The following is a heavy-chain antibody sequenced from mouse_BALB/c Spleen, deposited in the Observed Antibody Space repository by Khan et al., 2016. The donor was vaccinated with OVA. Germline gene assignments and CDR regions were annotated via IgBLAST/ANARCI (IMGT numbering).Heavy chain of an antibody. D-gene: IGHD2-1*01. V-gene: IGHV1S132*01. Sequence: QVQLQQSGAELVKPGASVKLSCKTSGYTFTSYWIQWVKQRPGQGLGWIGQIFPGTGTTYYNENFKGKATLTVDTSSNTAYIQFSSLTSEDSAVYFCARGYFGNYEFAYWGQGTLVTVSP. CDR1: GYTFTSYW. J-gene: IGHJ3*01. CDR3: ARGYFGNYEFAY. CDR2: IFPGTGTT.